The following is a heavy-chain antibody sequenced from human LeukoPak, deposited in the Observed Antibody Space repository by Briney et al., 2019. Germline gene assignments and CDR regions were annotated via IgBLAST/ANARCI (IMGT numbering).Heavy chain of an antibody. CDR2: INPSGGST. Sequence: ASVKVSCKASGYTFTSYYMHWVRQAPGQGLEWMGIINPSGGSTSYAQKFQGRVTMTRDTSTSTVYMELSSLRSEDTAVYYCARDRRGFRGTRYYYYGMDVWGQGTTVTVSS. D-gene: IGHD1-14*01. J-gene: IGHJ6*02. CDR1: GYTFTSYY. V-gene: IGHV1-46*01. CDR3: ARDRRGFRGTRYYYYGMDV.